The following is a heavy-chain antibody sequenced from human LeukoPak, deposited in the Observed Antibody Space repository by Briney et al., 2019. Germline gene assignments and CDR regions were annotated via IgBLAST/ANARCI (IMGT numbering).Heavy chain of an antibody. CDR2: IGESVDSI. V-gene: IGHV3-23*01. J-gene: IGHJ4*02. Sequence: GGPLRLSCAAAGVTFSDFAMTWVRQAPGKGREWVSIIGESVDSIYYADSVRGRFTISRDTSKNTLYLQMRSLRVEDTALYYCARPEGDYVFDYWGQGALVTVSS. CDR3: ARPEGDYVFDY. D-gene: IGHD4-17*01. CDR1: GVTFSDFA.